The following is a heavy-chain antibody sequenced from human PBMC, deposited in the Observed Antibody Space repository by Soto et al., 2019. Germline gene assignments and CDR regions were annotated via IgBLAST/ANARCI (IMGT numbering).Heavy chain of an antibody. J-gene: IGHJ6*03. CDR2: INHSGST. CDR3: ARAKLDIAVVPAAMRYYYYYMDV. V-gene: IGHV4-34*01. CDR1: GGSFSGYY. Sequence: SETLSLTCAVYGGSFSGYYWSWIRQPPGKGLEWIGEINHSGSTNYNPSLKSRVTISVDTSKNQFSLKLSSVTAADTAVYYCARAKLDIAVVPAAMRYYYYYMDVWGKGTTVTVSS. D-gene: IGHD2-2*03.